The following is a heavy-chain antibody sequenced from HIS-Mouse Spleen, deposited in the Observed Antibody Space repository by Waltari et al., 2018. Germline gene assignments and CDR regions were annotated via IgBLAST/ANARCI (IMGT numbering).Heavy chain of an antibody. CDR3: AREIPYSSSWYDWYFDL. J-gene: IGHJ2*01. Sequence: QLQLQESGPGLVKPSETLSLPCPLSGGSISSSSYYWGWIRQPPGKGLEWIGSIYSSGSTYYNPSLKSRVTISVDTSKNQFSLKLSSVTAADTAVYYCAREIPYSSSWYDWYFDLWGRGTLVTVSS. V-gene: IGHV4-39*07. CDR2: IYSSGST. CDR1: GGSISSSSYY. D-gene: IGHD6-13*01.